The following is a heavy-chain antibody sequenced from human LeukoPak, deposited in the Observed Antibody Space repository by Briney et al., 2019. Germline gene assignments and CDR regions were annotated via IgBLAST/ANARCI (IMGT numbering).Heavy chain of an antibody. J-gene: IGHJ4*02. Sequence: GGSLRLSCAASGFTFSIYSMDWVRQAPGKGLEWVSSISSSGSYIYYADSLKGRFTISGDNAKNSLYLQMNSLRAEDTAVYYCAREDASSWDYWGQGILVTVSS. CDR1: GFTFSIYS. V-gene: IGHV3-21*01. D-gene: IGHD6-13*01. CDR3: AREDASSWDY. CDR2: ISSSGSYI.